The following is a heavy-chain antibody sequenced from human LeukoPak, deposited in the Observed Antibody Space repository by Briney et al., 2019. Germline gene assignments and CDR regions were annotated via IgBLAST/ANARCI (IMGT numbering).Heavy chain of an antibody. V-gene: IGHV3-23*01. D-gene: IGHD3-3*01. CDR3: AKAANYDFWSGDDRIDY. CDR1: GFTFSSYS. CDR2: ISGSGIST. Sequence: GGSLRLSCAASGFTFSSYSMNWVRQAPGKGLEWVSGISGSGISTFNIDSVKGRFTISRDNSKNTLYLQMNNLRVEETAVYYCAKAANYDFWSGDDRIDYWGQGTLVTVSS. J-gene: IGHJ4*02.